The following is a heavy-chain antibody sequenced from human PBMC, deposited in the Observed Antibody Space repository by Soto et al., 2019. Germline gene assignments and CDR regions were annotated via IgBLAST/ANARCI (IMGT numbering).Heavy chain of an antibody. J-gene: IGHJ4*02. CDR1: GFTFTSYA. Sequence: PGGSLRLSCAASGFTFTSYAMGWVRQAPGKGLEWVSSISSNGGRTNYIDSVKGRFTISRDNSKSTLFLQMDSLRAEDTAVYYCANTVATGYWGQGTLVTVSS. CDR2: ISSNGGRT. CDR3: ANTVATGY. V-gene: IGHV3-23*01. D-gene: IGHD4-4*01.